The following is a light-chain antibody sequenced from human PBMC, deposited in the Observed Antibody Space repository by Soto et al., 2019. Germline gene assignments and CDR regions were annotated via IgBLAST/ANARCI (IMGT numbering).Light chain of an antibody. CDR3: CSFAGSNSWV. V-gene: IGLV2-23*01. CDR2: EAT. J-gene: IGLJ3*02. CDR1: SSDVGTYDL. Sequence: QSVLTQPAPVSGSPGQSITISCTGSSSDVGTYDLVSWYQHHPGAAPKLMIYEATRRPSGTSNRFSGSKSGNTASLTISGLQAEDEADYYCCSFAGSNSWVFGGGTKLTVL.